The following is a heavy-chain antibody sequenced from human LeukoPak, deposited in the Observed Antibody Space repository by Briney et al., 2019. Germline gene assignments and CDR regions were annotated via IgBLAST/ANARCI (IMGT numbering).Heavy chain of an antibody. CDR1: GLLYSDHY. D-gene: IGHD6-19*01. Sequence: GGTLSLSHAASGLLYSDHYMHWAPHPTGKALEWVGRRRNRAKSYTTDYAASVRGRVTISRDDSQNTLYLQMRSLKTEDTAVYHCVRVAYTSDWHFDYWGQGTLVTVSS. CDR3: VRVAYTSDWHFDY. CDR2: RRNRAKSYTT. J-gene: IGHJ4*02. V-gene: IGHV3-72*01.